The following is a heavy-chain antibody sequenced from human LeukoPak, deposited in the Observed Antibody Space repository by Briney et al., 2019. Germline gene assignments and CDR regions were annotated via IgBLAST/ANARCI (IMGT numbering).Heavy chain of an antibody. Sequence: SETLSLTCTVSGGSIISYFWTWIRQPPGKGLEWIGYIYHSGITNYNPSLKSRVTISVDTSKNQFSLKLSSVTAADTAVYYCVRDRERAFDIWGQGTMVTVSS. V-gene: IGHV4-59*01. CDR2: IYHSGIT. CDR3: VRDRERAFDI. CDR1: GGSIISYF. D-gene: IGHD5-24*01. J-gene: IGHJ3*02.